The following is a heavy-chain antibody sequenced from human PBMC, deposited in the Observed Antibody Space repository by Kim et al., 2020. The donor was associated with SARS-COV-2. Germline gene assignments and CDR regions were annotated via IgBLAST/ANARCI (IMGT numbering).Heavy chain of an antibody. CDR3: ARGAAGGYSGYDLVGNWFDP. Sequence: SETLSLTCTVSGGSISSGGYYWSWIRQHPGKGLEWIGYIYYSGSTYYNPSLKSRVTISVDTSKNQFSLKLSSVTAADTAVYYCARGAAGGYSGYDLVGNWFDPWGQGTLVTVSS. CDR2: IYYSGST. J-gene: IGHJ5*02. CDR1: GGSISSGGYY. V-gene: IGHV4-31*03. D-gene: IGHD5-12*01.